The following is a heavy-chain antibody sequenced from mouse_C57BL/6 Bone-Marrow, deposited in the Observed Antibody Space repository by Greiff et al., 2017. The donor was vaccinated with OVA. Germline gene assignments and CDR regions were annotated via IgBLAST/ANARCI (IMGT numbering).Heavy chain of an antibody. CDR3: ASLLLRWYFDV. J-gene: IGHJ1*03. Sequence: EVKLMESGGDLVKPGGSLKLSCAASGFTFSSYGMSWVRQTPDKRLEWVATISSGGSYTYYPDSVKGRFTISRDNAKNTLYLQMSSLKSEDTAMYYCASLLLRWYFDVWGTGTTVTVSS. V-gene: IGHV5-6*01. D-gene: IGHD1-1*01. CDR1: GFTFSSYG. CDR2: ISSGGSYT.